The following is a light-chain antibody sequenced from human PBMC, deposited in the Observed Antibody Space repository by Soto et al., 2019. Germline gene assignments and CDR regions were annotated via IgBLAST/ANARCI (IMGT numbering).Light chain of an antibody. J-gene: IGLJ7*01. V-gene: IGLV4-69*01. CDR1: SGHSTYA. CDR2: VNSDGSH. CDR3: QTWGTGIAV. Sequence: QTVVTQSPSASASLGASVKLTCSLSSGHSTYAIAWHQQQPEKGPRYLMKVNSDGSHIKGDGIPDRFSGSSSGAERYLTISSLQSEDEADYYCQTWGTGIAVFGGGTQLTVL.